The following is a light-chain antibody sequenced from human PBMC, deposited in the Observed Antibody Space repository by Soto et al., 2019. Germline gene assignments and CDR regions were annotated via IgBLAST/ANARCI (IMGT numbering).Light chain of an antibody. V-gene: IGKV1-39*01. Sequence: DIQMTQSPSSLSASVGDRVTITCRASQSISSYLNWYQQKPGKAPKLLIYDASSLQSGDPSRFSGSGSGTDFTLTISSLQPEDFATYYCQQCYSTLWTFGQGTKVEIK. CDR3: QQCYSTLWT. CDR2: DAS. J-gene: IGKJ1*01. CDR1: QSISSY.